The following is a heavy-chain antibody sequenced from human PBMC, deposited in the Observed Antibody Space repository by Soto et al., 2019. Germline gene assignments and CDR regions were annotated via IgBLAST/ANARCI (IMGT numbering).Heavy chain of an antibody. Sequence: QVQLVQSGDEVRKPGSSVKVSCKASGYIFVNYGIAWVRQAPGQGLEWMGWISPYSGNTHYASKVQGRLTMTTDTPTTTPNRGLGSLTSGETAVYECAMVENYVTPNTQYVWGQGTTVTVYS. CDR2: ISPYSGNT. V-gene: IGHV1-18*01. D-gene: IGHD3-16*01. CDR3: AMVENYVTPNTQYV. J-gene: IGHJ6*02. CDR1: GYIFVNYG.